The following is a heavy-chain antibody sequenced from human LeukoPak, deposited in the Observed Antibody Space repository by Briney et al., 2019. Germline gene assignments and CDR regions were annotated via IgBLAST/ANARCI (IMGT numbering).Heavy chain of an antibody. CDR2: ISQGGSET. V-gene: IGHV3-7*01. Sequence: GGSLRLSCAASGFTFGSYWMSWVRQAPGKGLEWVAKISQGGSETWTVDSVKGRFTTSRDNAKNSLSLHMNSLRVEDTAVYYCARHDSGDSFDYWGQGTLVTVSS. CDR1: GFTFGSYW. J-gene: IGHJ4*02. D-gene: IGHD4/OR15-4a*01. CDR3: ARHDSGDSFDY.